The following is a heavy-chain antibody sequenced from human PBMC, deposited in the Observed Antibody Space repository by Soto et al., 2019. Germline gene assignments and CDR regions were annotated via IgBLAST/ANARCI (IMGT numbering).Heavy chain of an antibody. D-gene: IGHD1-7*01. CDR1: GYTFTSYG. V-gene: IGHV1-18*01. Sequence: GASVKVSCKASGYTFTSYGISWVRQAPGQGLEWMGWISAYNGNANYAQKLQGRVTMTTDTSTSTAYMEPRSLRSDDTAVYYCARDSPLTGTHLIDYWGQGTLVTVSS. CDR2: ISAYNGNA. CDR3: ARDSPLTGTHLIDY. J-gene: IGHJ4*02.